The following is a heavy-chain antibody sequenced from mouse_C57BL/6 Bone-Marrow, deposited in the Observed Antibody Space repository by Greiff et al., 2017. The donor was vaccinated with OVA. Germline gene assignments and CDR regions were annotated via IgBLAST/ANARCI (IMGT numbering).Heavy chain of an antibody. V-gene: IGHV1-18*01. J-gene: IGHJ4*01. CDR1: GYTFTDYN. CDR2: INPNNGGT. CDR3: ARKGAYYRGMDY. D-gene: IGHD2-12*01. Sequence: VQLQESGPELVKPGASVKIPCKASGYTFTDYNMDWAKQSHGKSLEWIGDINPNNGGTIYNQKFKGKATLTVDKSSSTAYMELRSLTSEDTAVYYCARKGAYYRGMDYWGQGTSVTVSS.